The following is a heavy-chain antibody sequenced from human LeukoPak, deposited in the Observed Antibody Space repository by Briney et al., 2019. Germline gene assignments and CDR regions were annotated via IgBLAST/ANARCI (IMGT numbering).Heavy chain of an antibody. Sequence: ASVKVSCKAPGYSVTGYYMHWVRQAHRQGLEWMGLINPNSGCTNYAQNFQGRVTMTRDTSISTAYIELSRLRSDDTAVYYCARLLWFGESNWFDPWGQGTLVTVSS. D-gene: IGHD3-10*01. CDR1: GYSVTGYY. CDR2: INPNSGCT. V-gene: IGHV1-2*02. J-gene: IGHJ5*02. CDR3: ARLLWFGESNWFDP.